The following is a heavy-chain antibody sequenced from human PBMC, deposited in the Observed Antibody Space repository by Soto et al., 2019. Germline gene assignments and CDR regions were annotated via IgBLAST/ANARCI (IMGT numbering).Heavy chain of an antibody. D-gene: IGHD1-26*01. V-gene: IGHV1-69*12. CDR3: TKADVVGATVYYYFGMDV. Sequence: QVQLVQSGAEVKKPGSSVKVSCKASGGTFSSYAISWVRQAPGQGLEWMGGIIPIFGTANYAQKFQGRVKIAAAESTSTAYVELRSLRSEDTAVYYCTKADVVGATVYYYFGMDVWGQGTTVTVSS. J-gene: IGHJ6*02. CDR1: GGTFSSYA. CDR2: IIPIFGTA.